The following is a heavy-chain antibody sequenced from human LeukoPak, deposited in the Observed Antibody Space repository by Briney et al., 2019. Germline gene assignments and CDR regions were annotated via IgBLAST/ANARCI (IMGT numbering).Heavy chain of an antibody. CDR2: INPNSGGT. V-gene: IGHV1-2*02. CDR3: ARDGNWNDYYCGMDV. J-gene: IGHJ6*02. CDR1: GYTFTGYY. Sequence: GSSVKVSCKASGYTFTGYYMHWVRQAPGQGLEWMGWINPNSGGTNYAQKFQGRVTMTRDTSISTAYMELSRLRSDDTAVYYCARDGNWNDYYCGMDVWGQGTTVTVSS. D-gene: IGHD1-20*01.